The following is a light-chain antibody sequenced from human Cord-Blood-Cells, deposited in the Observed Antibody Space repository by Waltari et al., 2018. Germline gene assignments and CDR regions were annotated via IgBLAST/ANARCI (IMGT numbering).Light chain of an antibody. V-gene: IGLV2-23*01. CDR2: EGS. Sequence: QSALTQPASASGSPGQSITLSCTGTSSDVGSYNLVSWYQQHPGKAPKLMIYEGSKRPSGVSNRFSGSKSGNTASLTISGLQAEDEADYYCCSYAGSSTWVFGGGTKLTVL. CDR1: SSDVGSYNL. J-gene: IGLJ3*02. CDR3: CSYAGSSTWV.